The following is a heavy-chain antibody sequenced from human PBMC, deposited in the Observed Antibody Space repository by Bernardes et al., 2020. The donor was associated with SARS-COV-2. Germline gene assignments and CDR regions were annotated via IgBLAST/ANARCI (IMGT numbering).Heavy chain of an antibody. J-gene: IGHJ6*02. D-gene: IGHD2-2*01. CDR2: IYAGGSA. CDR1: GFNVSNNK. Sequence: GGSLRLSCEASGFNVSNNKMNWVRQAPGKGLEWVSLIYAGGSAYYADSVKGRFTISKDNSKNMLYLQMNTLRAEDTAIYYCASRGCTSSSCYDYHYYGMDVWSQGTTVTVSS. V-gene: IGHV3-66*01. CDR3: ASRGCTSSSCYDYHYYGMDV.